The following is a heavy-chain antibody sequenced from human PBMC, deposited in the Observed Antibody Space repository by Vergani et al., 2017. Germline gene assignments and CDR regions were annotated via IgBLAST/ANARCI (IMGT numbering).Heavy chain of an antibody. V-gene: IGHV4-34*01. Sequence: QVQLQQWGAGLLKPSETLSLTCAVHGGSLSGYYWSWIRQPPGKGLEWIGEINHSGSTNYNPSLKSRVTISVDTSKKQCSLKLSSVTAADTAVYYCARGRSSGYYYEGRDFQHWGQGTLVTVSS. CDR2: INHSGST. D-gene: IGHD3-22*01. CDR1: GGSLSGYY. CDR3: ARGRSSGYYYEGRDFQH. J-gene: IGHJ1*01.